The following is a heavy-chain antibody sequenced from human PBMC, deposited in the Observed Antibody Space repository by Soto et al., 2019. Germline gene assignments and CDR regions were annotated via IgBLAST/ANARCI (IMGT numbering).Heavy chain of an antibody. D-gene: IGHD3-3*01. CDR2: LIPIFGTA. V-gene: IGHV1-69*01. Sequence: QVQLVQSGAEVKKPGSSVKVSCKASGGTFSSYAISWGRQAPGQGLEWMGGLIPIFGTANYAQKFQGRVTITADESTSTAYMELSSLRSEDTAVYYCARFRKSSTGYYDFWSGHNIINYHGMDVWGQVTTVTVSS. J-gene: IGHJ6*02. CDR3: ARFRKSSTGYYDFWSGHNIINYHGMDV. CDR1: GGTFSSYA.